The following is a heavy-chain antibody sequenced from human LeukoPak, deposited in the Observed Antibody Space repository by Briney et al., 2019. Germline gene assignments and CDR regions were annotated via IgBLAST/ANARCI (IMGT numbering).Heavy chain of an antibody. CDR1: GGSISSYY. CDR3: ARSAARLRAVAFDI. CDR2: IYTSGST. V-gene: IGHV4-4*07. D-gene: IGHD6-6*01. J-gene: IGHJ3*02. Sequence: SETLSLTCTVSGGSISSYYWSWIRQPAGKGLEWIGRIYTSGSTNYNPSLKSRVTMSVDTSKNQFSLKLSSVTAADTAVYYCARSAARLRAVAFDIWGQGTMVTVSS.